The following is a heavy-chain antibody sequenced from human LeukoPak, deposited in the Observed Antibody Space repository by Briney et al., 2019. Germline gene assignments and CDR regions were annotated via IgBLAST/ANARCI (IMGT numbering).Heavy chain of an antibody. J-gene: IGHJ3*01. CDR2: IYPGDSDT. V-gene: IGHV5-51*01. CDR3: AKSITMVRGVINRADTFDV. D-gene: IGHD3-10*01. CDR1: GYSSTSYW. Sequence: GESLKISCRGSGYSSTSYWIGWVRQMPGKGLEWMGIIYPGDSDTRYSPSFQGQVTISADKSISTAYLQWSSLKASDTAMYYCAKSITMVRGVINRADTFDVWGQGTMVTVSS.